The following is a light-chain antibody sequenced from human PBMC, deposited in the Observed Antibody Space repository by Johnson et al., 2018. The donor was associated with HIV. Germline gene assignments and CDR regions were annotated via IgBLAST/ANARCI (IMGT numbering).Light chain of an antibody. CDR2: DNT. V-gene: IGLV1-51*01. J-gene: IGLJ1*01. CDR3: GTWTSSRRPGF. Sequence: QSVLTQPPSVSAAPGQKVTISCSGSNSNIGDNYVSWYQQVPGTAPKLLIYDNTKRPSGIPDRFSGSKSGTSATLGITGLQPGDEADYYCGTWTSSRRPGFFGTGTKVTFL. CDR1: NSNIGDNY.